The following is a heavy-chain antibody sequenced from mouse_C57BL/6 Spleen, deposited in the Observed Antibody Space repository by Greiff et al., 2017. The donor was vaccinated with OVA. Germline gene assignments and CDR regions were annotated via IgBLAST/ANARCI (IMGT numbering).Heavy chain of an antibody. J-gene: IGHJ4*01. CDR2: IQPYGGGT. CDR3: AEYYYSMDY. V-gene: IGHV1-64*01. CDR1: GYTFTSYW. Sequence: QVQLQQSGAELVRPGASVKLSCKASGYTFTSYWMHWVKQRPGQGLEWIGKIQPYGGGTNYNEQFKSKATLTVDKSSSTAYMQLNSLTSVDSAVYYCAEYYYSMDYWGQGTTVTVSS.